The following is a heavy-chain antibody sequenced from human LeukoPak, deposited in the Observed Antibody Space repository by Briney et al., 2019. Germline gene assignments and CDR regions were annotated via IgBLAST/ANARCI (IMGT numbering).Heavy chain of an antibody. CDR1: GFTFDDYA. V-gene: IGHV3-7*01. CDR2: INPDGSEK. J-gene: IGHJ4*02. D-gene: IGHD3-10*01. CDR3: AKEEWFRFDI. Sequence: PGRSLRLSCAASGFTFDDYAMHWVRQAPGKGLERVAKINPDGSEKYYVDSVKGRFTISRDNTKNSVYVQMNSLRADDTAVYFCAKEEWFRFDIWGQGTSVTVSS.